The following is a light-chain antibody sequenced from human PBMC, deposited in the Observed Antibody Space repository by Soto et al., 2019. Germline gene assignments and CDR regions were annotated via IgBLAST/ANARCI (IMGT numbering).Light chain of an antibody. CDR3: CSYAGTYTVV. CDR2: DVS. J-gene: IGLJ2*01. CDR1: STDVGGYNY. Sequence: QSALTQPRSVSGSPGQSVTISCTGTSTDVGGYNYVSWYQQYQGKAPKLMISDVSERPSGVPDRFSGSKSGNTASLTISGLQAEDEADYYCCSYAGTYTVVFGGGTKLTVL. V-gene: IGLV2-11*01.